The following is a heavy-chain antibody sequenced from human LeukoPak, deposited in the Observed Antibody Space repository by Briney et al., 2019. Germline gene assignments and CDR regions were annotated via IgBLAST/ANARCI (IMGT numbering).Heavy chain of an antibody. J-gene: IGHJ3*02. Sequence: GGSLRLSCAAYGFTFSSYWMSWVRQAPGKGLEWVANIKKDGSEKYYVDSVKGRFTISRDSAKNSLYLQMNSLRAEDTAVYYCARGGYIYGYAFDIWGQGTMVTVSS. CDR3: ARGGYIYGYAFDI. CDR1: GFTFSSYW. V-gene: IGHV3-7*01. CDR2: IKKDGSEK. D-gene: IGHD5-18*01.